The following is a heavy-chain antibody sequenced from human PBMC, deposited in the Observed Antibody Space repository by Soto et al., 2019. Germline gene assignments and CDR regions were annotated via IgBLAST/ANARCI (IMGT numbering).Heavy chain of an antibody. D-gene: IGHD3-3*01. CDR1: GYTFTSYG. Sequence: ASVKVSCKASGYTFTSYGISWVRQAPGQGLEWMGWISAYNGNTNYAQKLQGRVTMTTDTSTSTAYMELRSLRSDDTAVYYCARDYVEWLLYYYMDVWGKGTTVTVSS. CDR2: ISAYNGNT. V-gene: IGHV1-18*01. CDR3: ARDYVEWLLYYYMDV. J-gene: IGHJ6*03.